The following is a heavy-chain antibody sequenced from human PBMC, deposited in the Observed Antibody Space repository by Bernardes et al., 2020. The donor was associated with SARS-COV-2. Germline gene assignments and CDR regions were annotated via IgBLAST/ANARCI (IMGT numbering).Heavy chain of an antibody. V-gene: IGHV3-48*04. Sequence: GGSLRLSCAASGFTFSSYSMNWVRQAPGKGLEWVSYISGRSSTRYQADSVKGRFTISRDNAKNSLYLQMNSLRVEDTAVYYCVRDNYGSFDYWGQGTLVTVSS. CDR3: VRDNYGSFDY. CDR2: ISGRSSTR. D-gene: IGHD3-16*01. J-gene: IGHJ4*02. CDR1: GFTFSSYS.